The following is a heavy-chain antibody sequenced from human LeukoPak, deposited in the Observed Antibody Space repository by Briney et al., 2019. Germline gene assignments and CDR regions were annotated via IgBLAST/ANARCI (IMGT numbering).Heavy chain of an antibody. CDR3: ARDPIAAAASGGDS. CDR2: INSNGDEI. Sequence: GGSLRLSCAASGFTFSTYAMTWVRQAPGKGLEWVSGINSNGDEIYYADSVRGRFTISRDNSNNALYLQMDSLRAEDTAVYYCARDPIAAAASGGDSWAQGTLVTVSS. CDR1: GFTFSTYA. V-gene: IGHV3-23*01. D-gene: IGHD6-13*01. J-gene: IGHJ4*02.